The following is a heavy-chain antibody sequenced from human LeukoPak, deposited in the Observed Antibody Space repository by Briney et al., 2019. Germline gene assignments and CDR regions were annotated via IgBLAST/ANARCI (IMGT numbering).Heavy chain of an antibody. V-gene: IGHV4-4*02. D-gene: IGHD6-19*01. CDR2: IYHSGST. CDR1: GVSISRSHW. Sequence: SETLSLTCAVSGVSISRSHWWSWVRQPPGKGLEWIGEIYHSGSTNYNPSLKSRVTISVDKSKNQFSLKLSSVTAADTAVYYCVRAFGNSSGWDENYFDYWGRGILVTVSS. CDR3: VRAFGNSSGWDENYFDY. J-gene: IGHJ4*02.